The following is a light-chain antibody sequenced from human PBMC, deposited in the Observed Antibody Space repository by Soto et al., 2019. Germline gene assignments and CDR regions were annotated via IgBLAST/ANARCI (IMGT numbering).Light chain of an antibody. V-gene: IGKV3-15*01. J-gene: IGKJ1*01. Sequence: EIVLTQSPGTLSLSPGERATRSCRASQSVSSSYLAWYQQKPGQAPRLLIYGASTRATGSPARFSGSGSGTEFTLTISSLQSEDFAVYYCQQYNNWPGTFGQGTKVEIK. CDR2: GAS. CDR1: QSVSSSY. CDR3: QQYNNWPGT.